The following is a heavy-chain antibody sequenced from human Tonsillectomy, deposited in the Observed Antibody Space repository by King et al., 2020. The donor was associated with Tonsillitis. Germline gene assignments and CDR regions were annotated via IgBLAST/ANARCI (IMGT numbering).Heavy chain of an antibody. D-gene: IGHD3-22*01. J-gene: IGHJ4*02. CDR3: ARSSYTMIVVAEYYVDY. Sequence: QLQESGPGLVKPSETLSLTCTVSGGSISSSSYYWGWIRQPPGKGLEWIGSIYYSGSTYYNPSLKSRVTISVDTSKNQFSLKLSSVTAADTAVYYCARSSYTMIVVAEYYVDYWGQGTLVTVSS. CDR1: GGSISSSSYY. CDR2: IYYSGST. V-gene: IGHV4-39*01.